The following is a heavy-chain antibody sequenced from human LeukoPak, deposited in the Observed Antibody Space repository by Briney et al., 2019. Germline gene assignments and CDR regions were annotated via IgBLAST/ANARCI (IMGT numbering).Heavy chain of an antibody. Sequence: GSLRLSCAASGFTFSSYAMSWVRQAPGKGLEWVSAISGSGGSTYYADSVKGRFTISRDNSKNTLYLQMNSLRAEDTAVYYCAKDLAKYSSGWHIDYWGQGTLVTVSS. V-gene: IGHV3-23*01. D-gene: IGHD6-19*01. CDR1: GFTFSSYA. CDR3: AKDLAKYSSGWHIDY. CDR2: ISGSGGST. J-gene: IGHJ4*02.